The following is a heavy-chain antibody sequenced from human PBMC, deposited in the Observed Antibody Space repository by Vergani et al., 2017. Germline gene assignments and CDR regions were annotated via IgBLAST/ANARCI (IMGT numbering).Heavy chain of an antibody. V-gene: IGHV4-4*02. J-gene: IGHJ4*02. D-gene: IGHD3-22*01. CDR3: ARGGSADYDSSGQGYFDY. CDR2: IYHSGST. CDR1: GGSISSSNW. Sequence: QVQLQESGPGLVKPSGTLSLTCAVSGGSISSSNWWSWVRQPPGKGLEWIGEIYHSGSTNYNPPLKSRVTISVDKSKNQFSLKLSSVTAADTAVYYCARGGSADYDSSGQGYFDYWGQGTLVTVSS.